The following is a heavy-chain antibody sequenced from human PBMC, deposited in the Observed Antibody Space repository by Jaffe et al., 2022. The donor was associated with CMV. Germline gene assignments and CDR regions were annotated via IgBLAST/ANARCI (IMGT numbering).Heavy chain of an antibody. D-gene: IGHD1-1*01. J-gene: IGHJ4*02. V-gene: IGHV3-21*01. Sequence: EVQLVESGGGLVKPGGSLRLSCAASGFTFSSYSMNWVRQAPGKGLEWVSSISSSSSYIYYADSVKGRFTISRDNAKNSLYLQMNSLRAEDTAVYYCARDRAELEPSFDYWGQGTLVTVSS. CDR1: GFTFSSYS. CDR2: ISSSSSYI. CDR3: ARDRAELEPSFDY.